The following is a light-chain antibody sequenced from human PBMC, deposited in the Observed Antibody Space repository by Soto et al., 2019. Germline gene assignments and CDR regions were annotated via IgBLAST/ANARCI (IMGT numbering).Light chain of an antibody. CDR1: QSITSY. V-gene: IGKV1-39*01. Sequence: DIQMTQSPSSLSASVGDRVIITCRASQSITSYLNWYQQKPGKAPKLLIHATSGLQSGVPSRFSGSGSGTDFTLTISNLQSEDFATYYCQQANSFPLTFGGGTKVDIK. J-gene: IGKJ4*01. CDR3: QQANSFPLT. CDR2: ATS.